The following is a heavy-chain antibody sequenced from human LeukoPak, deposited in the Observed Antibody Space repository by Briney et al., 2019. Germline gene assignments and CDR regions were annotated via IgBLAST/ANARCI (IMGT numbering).Heavy chain of an antibody. CDR3: ARILYYDSSGPPDY. CDR2: INPNSGGT. V-gene: IGHV1-2*02. J-gene: IGHJ4*02. D-gene: IGHD3-22*01. Sequence: ASVKVSCKASGYTFTGYYIHWVRQAPGQGLEWMGWINPNSGGTNYAQKFQGRVTMTRDTSIDTAYMELSRLGSDDTAVYYCARILYYDSSGPPDYWGQGTLVTVSS. CDR1: GYTFTGYY.